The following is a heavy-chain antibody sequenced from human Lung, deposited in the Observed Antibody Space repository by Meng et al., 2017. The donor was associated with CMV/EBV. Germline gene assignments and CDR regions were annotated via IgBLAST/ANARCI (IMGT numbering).Heavy chain of an antibody. V-gene: IGHV1-2*02. CDR1: GYTFTGYF. Sequence: ASVKVSCKASGYTFTGYFIHWVRQAPGQGLEWMGWINPNSGGTIYAQKFQGRFTMTRDTSITTAYLELSRLRSDDTAIYYCARGSVAGTAVEWFDPWGQGSLVXVSS. CDR3: ARGSVAGTAVEWFDP. J-gene: IGHJ5*02. CDR2: INPNSGGT. D-gene: IGHD6-19*01.